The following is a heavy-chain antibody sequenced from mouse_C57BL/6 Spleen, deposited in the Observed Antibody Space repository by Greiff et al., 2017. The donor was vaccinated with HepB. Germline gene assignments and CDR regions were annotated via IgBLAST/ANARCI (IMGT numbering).Heavy chain of an antibody. J-gene: IGHJ2*01. CDR2: IDPEDGDT. CDR1: GFNIKDYY. CDR3: SRGTYGNYRDY. V-gene: IGHV14-1*01. Sequence: EVKLQQSGAELVRPGASVKLSCTASGFNIKDYYMHWVKQRPEQGLEWIGRIDPEDGDTEYAPKFQGKATMTADTSSNTAYLQLSSLTSEDTAVYYCSRGTYGNYRDYWGQGTTLTVSS. D-gene: IGHD2-1*01.